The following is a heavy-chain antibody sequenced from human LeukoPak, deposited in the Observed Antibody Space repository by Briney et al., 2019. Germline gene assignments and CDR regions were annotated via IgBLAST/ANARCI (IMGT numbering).Heavy chain of an antibody. CDR3: ARARWLAGYYFDG. V-gene: IGHV4-39*07. J-gene: IGHJ4*01. CDR2: INYSGST. D-gene: IGHD5-24*01. CDR1: GGSLGSSTYY. Sequence: AETLSLTCTVSGGSLGSSTYYWGWIRQPPGKGLEWIGSINYSGSTYSNPSLESRVNLSVNTTNNQFLLKPSSLTDAAPAVYFSARARWLAGYYFDGWGHRTPVSAS.